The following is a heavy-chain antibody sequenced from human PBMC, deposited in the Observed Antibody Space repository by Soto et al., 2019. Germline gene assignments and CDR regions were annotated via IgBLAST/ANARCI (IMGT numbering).Heavy chain of an antibody. J-gene: IGHJ3*02. CDR2: IKQDGSEK. CDR3: AGIETQRRYYYDSSGYGAFDI. D-gene: IGHD3-22*01. V-gene: IGHV3-7*01. CDR1: GFTFSSYW. Sequence: PGGSLRLSCAASGFTFSSYWMSWVRQAPGKGLEWVANIKQDGSEKYYVDSVKGRFTISRDNAKNSLYLQMNSLRAEDTAVYYCAGIETQRRYYYDSSGYGAFDIWGQGTMVTVSS.